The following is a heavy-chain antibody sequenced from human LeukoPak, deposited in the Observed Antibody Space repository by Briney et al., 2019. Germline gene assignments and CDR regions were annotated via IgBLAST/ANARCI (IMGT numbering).Heavy chain of an antibody. J-gene: IGHJ5*02. Sequence: PGGSLRLSCAASGFTFSSYGMHWVRQTPGKGLEWVAFIRYGGSNKYYADSVKGRFTISRDNSKNTLYLQMNSLRAEDTAVYYCAKDLERYCSGGSCLPRGTWGQGTLVTVSS. CDR3: AKDLERYCSGGSCLPRGT. D-gene: IGHD2-15*01. CDR2: IRYGGSNK. CDR1: GFTFSSYG. V-gene: IGHV3-30*02.